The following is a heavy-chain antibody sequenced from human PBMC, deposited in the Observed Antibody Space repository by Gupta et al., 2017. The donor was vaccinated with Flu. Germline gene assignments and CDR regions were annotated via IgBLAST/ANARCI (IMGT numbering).Heavy chain of an antibody. Sequence: EVQLVESGGGLVKPGGSLRLSCALSGFIFNEYNMNWVRQAPGKGLEWVAYINRDGTVTKYAESVKGRFTISRDNARDSLFLQMDALRTEDTAIYYCAAWTQLWSPHYWGQGTQVTVSA. V-gene: IGHV3-21*04. J-gene: IGHJ4*02. CDR2: INRDGTVT. CDR3: AAWTQLWSPHY. CDR1: GFIFNEYN. D-gene: IGHD5-18*01.